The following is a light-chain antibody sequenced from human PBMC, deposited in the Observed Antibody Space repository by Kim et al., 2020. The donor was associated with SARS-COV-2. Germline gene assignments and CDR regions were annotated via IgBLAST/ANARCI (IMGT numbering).Light chain of an antibody. CDR3: QRYHTGPRT. J-gene: IGKJ4*01. CDR2: EAT. CDR1: QAISNY. V-gene: IGKV1-27*01. Sequence: DIHMTQSPSSLSASIGDRVIITCRASQAISNYVGWYQQKPGKPPKLLIYEATTLQSGVPSRFTGSGSGTDFTLTINGLQPEDVATYYCQRYHTGPRTFGGGTKVDIK.